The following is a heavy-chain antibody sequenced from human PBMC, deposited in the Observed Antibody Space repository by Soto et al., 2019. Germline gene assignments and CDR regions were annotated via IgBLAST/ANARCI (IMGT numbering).Heavy chain of an antibody. CDR2: ISAYNGKT. CDR1: GYTFTSYG. J-gene: IGHJ6*02. V-gene: IGHV1-18*01. Sequence: ASVKVSCKASGYTFTSYGISWVRQAPGQGLEWMGWISAYNGKTNYAQKLQGRVTMTTDTSTSTAYMELRSLRSDDTAVYYCARARASSGYYSYYYYGMDVWGQGTTVTVSS. D-gene: IGHD3-22*01. CDR3: ARARASSGYYSYYYYGMDV.